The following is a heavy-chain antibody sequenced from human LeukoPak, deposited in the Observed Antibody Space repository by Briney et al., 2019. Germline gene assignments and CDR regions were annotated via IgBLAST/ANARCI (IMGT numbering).Heavy chain of an antibody. V-gene: IGHV3-30*02. J-gene: IGHJ3*02. Sequence: GGSLRLSCAASGFTFSSYGMHWVRQAPGKGLEGVAFIRYDGSNKYYADSVKGRFTISRDNSKNTLYLQMNSLRAEDTAVYYCAKDIQYSSGWQDAFDIWGQGTMVTVSS. CDR3: AKDIQYSSGWQDAFDI. CDR2: IRYDGSNK. CDR1: GFTFSSYG. D-gene: IGHD6-19*01.